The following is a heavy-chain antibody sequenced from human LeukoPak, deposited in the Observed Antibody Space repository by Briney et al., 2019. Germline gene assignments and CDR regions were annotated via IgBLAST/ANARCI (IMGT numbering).Heavy chain of an antibody. D-gene: IGHD6-19*01. Sequence: KSSEALSLTCTVSGGSISNYHWSWIRQPARKGLEWIGQIHTSGSTNYNPPLKSRVTMSIDTTEDQVSLTIRSVTAADTAFYYCARRDISSGWSFDYWGQGTLVAVSS. CDR1: GGSISNYH. J-gene: IGHJ4*02. V-gene: IGHV4-4*07. CDR2: IHTSGST. CDR3: ARRDISSGWSFDY.